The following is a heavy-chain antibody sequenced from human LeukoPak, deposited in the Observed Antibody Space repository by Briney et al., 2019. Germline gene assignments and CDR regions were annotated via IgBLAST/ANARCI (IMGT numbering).Heavy chain of an antibody. D-gene: IGHD4-11*01. Sequence: GGSLRLSCAASGFTFSSYAMSWVRQAPGKGLEWVSAISGSGGSTYYADSVKGRFTISRDNSKNTLYLQMNSLRAEDTAVYYCAKARGESNSHSNHYYYYYMDVWGKGTTVTVSS. CDR3: AKARGESNSHSNHYYYYYMDV. V-gene: IGHV3-23*01. CDR2: ISGSGGST. CDR1: GFTFSSYA. J-gene: IGHJ6*03.